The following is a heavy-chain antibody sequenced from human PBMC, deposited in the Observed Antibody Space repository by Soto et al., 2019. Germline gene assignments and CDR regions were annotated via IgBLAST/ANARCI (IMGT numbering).Heavy chain of an antibody. D-gene: IGHD1-1*01. J-gene: IGHJ6*02. CDR1: GGSISSYY. V-gene: IGHV4-59*01. CDR3: ARGAEPYYYGMDV. Sequence: QVQLQESGPGLVKPSETLSLTCTVSGGSISSYYWSWIRQPPGKGLEWIGYIYYSGSTNYNPSLKSRVTIPVDTCKNQFSLELSSVTAADTAVYYCARGAEPYYYGMDVWGQGTTGTVSS. CDR2: IYYSGST.